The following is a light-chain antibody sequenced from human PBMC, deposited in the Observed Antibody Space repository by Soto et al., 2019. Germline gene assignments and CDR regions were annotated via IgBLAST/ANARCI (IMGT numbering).Light chain of an antibody. V-gene: IGLV2-14*03. Sequence: QSALTQPASVSGAPGQSITISCTGTSSDVGGYNYVSWYQQQPGKAPKLLIYDVSNWPSGVSNRFSGSKSDNTASLTISGLQAEDEADYYCSSYTSSSTLVVFGGGTKLTVL. CDR3: SSYTSSSTLVV. J-gene: IGLJ2*01. CDR1: SSDVGGYNY. CDR2: DVS.